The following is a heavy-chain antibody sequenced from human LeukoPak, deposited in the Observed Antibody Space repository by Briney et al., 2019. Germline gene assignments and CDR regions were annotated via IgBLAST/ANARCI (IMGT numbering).Heavy chain of an antibody. D-gene: IGHD3-9*01. CDR2: ISHHGSNE. J-gene: IGHJ4*02. Sequence: GGSLRLSCEASGFTFSTYPMHWVRQAPDKGLEWAAMISHHGSNEYYADSVKGRFTISRDNSKNTLYLQMNNPRVEDTAIYYCARVHDTTGYYHYFDSWGQGTLVTVSS. V-gene: IGHV3-30*14. CDR3: ARVHDTTGYYHYFDS. CDR1: GFTFSTYP.